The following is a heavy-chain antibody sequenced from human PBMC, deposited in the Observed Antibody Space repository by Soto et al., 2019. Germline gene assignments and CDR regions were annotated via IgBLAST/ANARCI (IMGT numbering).Heavy chain of an antibody. V-gene: IGHV4-39*01. CDR3: ARNINTMVRGP. J-gene: IGHJ5*02. CDR2: IYYSGST. Sequence: SETLSLTCTVSGGSISSSSYYWGWIRQPPGKGLEWIGSIYYSGSTYYNPSLKSRVTISVDTSKNQFSLKLSSVTAADTAVYYCARNINTMVRGPWGQGTLVTVS. D-gene: IGHD3-10*01. CDR1: GGSISSSSYY.